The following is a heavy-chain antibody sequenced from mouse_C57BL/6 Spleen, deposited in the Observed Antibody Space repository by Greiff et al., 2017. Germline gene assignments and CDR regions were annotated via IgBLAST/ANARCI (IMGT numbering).Heavy chain of an antibody. CDR1: GYTFTSYW. Sequence: QVQLKQPGAELVKPGASVKLSCKASGYTFTSYWMQWVKQRPGQGLEWIGEIDPSDSYTNYNQKFKGKATLTVDTSSSTAYMQLSSLTSEDSAVYYCASCGNYVFDYWGQGTTPTVSS. J-gene: IGHJ2*01. CDR2: IDPSDSYT. CDR3: ASCGNYVFDY. V-gene: IGHV1-50*01. D-gene: IGHD2-1*01.